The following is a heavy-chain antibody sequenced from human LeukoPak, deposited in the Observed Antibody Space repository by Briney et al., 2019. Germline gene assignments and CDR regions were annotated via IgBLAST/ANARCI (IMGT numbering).Heavy chain of an antibody. D-gene: IGHD3-22*01. CDR1: GYSFTHYW. CDR3: AREGADYYDSSGPTDAFDI. J-gene: IGHJ3*02. V-gene: IGHV5-51*01. CDR2: IYPGDSDT. Sequence: GESLKISCKGSGYSFTHYWIGWVRQMPGKGLEWMGIIYPGDSDTRYSPSFQGQVTISADKSISTAYLQWSSLKASDTAMYYCAREGADYYDSSGPTDAFDIWGQGTMVTVSS.